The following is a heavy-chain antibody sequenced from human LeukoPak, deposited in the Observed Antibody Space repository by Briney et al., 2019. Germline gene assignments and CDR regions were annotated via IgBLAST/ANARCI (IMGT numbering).Heavy chain of an antibody. D-gene: IGHD2-15*01. CDR3: ARGGPRGYCSGGSCYLFDY. CDR2: INSDGSST. J-gene: IGHJ4*02. V-gene: IGHV3-74*01. Sequence: GGSLRLSCAASGFTFSSYWMHWVRQAPGKGLVWVSRINSDGSSTSCADSVKGRFTISRDNAKNTLYLQMNSLRAEDTAVYYCARGGPRGYCSGGSCYLFDYWGQGTLVTVSS. CDR1: GFTFSSYW.